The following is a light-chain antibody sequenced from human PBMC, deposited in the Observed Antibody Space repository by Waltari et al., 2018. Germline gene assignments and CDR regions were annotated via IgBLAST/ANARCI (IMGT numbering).Light chain of an antibody. V-gene: IGKV3-15*01. CDR2: GAS. CDR1: QSLSDN. Sequence: EIVMTQSPATLSVSPGERATLSCWASQSLSDNLAWYQQKPGQAPRLLIYGASTRATGIPARFSGSGSGTDFTLTISSLQSEDFAIYYCQQYNTWPPITFGRGTRLEIK. J-gene: IGKJ5*01. CDR3: QQYNTWPPIT.